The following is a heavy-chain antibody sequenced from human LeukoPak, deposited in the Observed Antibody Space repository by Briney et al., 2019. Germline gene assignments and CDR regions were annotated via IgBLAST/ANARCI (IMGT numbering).Heavy chain of an antibody. CDR3: ATPVRPKDIVVVPAAPKNYYYYMDV. V-gene: IGHV1-46*01. CDR1: GYTFTSYY. J-gene: IGHJ6*03. D-gene: IGHD2-2*01. CDR2: INPSGGST. Sequence: GASVKVSCKASGYTFTSYYMHWVRQAPGQGLEWMGIINPSGGSTSYAQKFQGRVTMTRDTSTSTVYMELSSLRSEDTAVYYCATPVRPKDIVVVPAAPKNYYYYMDVWGKGTTVTVSS.